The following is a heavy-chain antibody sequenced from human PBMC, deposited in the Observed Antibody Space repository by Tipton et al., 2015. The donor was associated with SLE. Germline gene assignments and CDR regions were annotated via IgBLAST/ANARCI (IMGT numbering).Heavy chain of an antibody. CDR1: GFYFSAYW. J-gene: IGHJ3*02. V-gene: IGHV3-74*01. CDR2: IKNDGGET. D-gene: IGHD3-10*01. Sequence: SLGLSCAGSGFYFSAYWMHWVRRAPGKGLVWVSHIKNDGGETNYADSVKGRFTISRDNAKNTLYLQMNNLRVEDSGVYYCARESSFGSGSSDAFDIWGQGTMVTVSS. CDR3: ARESSFGSGSSDAFDI.